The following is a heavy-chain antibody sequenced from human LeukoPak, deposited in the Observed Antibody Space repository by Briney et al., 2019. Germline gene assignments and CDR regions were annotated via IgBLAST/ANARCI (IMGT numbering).Heavy chain of an antibody. CDR1: GFTFSGST. Sequence: GGSLRLSCAASGFTFSGSTIHWVRQASGKGLEWVGRIRNRANNYATAYAASVKGRFTISADDSNNSLHLLMNSLKSEDTAVYYCARRYGGFDLWGLGTLVTVSS. CDR2: IRNRANNYAT. V-gene: IGHV3-73*01. D-gene: IGHD3-16*01. J-gene: IGHJ4*02. CDR3: ARRYGGFDL.